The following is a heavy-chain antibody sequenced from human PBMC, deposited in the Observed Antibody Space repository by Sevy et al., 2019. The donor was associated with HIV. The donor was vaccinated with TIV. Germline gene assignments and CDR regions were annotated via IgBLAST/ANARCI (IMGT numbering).Heavy chain of an antibody. J-gene: IGHJ4*02. V-gene: IGHV4-34*01. CDR1: GVSFNDYY. CDR3: ASGPLFSREYCSGSACPTSDY. CDR2: VSQSGSA. D-gene: IGHD2-15*01. Sequence: SETLSLTCGVSGVSFNDYYWAWIRQSPGKGLEWIGEVSQSGSANYNPSLRSRVIMSLDTSNNHFSLELTLMTAADTAVYYCASGPLFSREYCSGSACPTSDYWSQGTLVTVSS.